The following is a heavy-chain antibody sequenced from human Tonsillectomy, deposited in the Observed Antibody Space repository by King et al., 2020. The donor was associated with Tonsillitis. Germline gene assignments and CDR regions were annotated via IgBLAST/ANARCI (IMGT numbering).Heavy chain of an antibody. Sequence: VQLVESGGGLVKPGGSLRLSCAASGFTFSSYTMNWVRQAPGKGLEWVSSISSSSSYIYYADSVKGRFTISRDNAKNSLYLQMNSLRAEDTAGYYCARMRREIGVWGSLWFDPWGRGTLVTVSS. V-gene: IGHV3-21*01. D-gene: IGHD3-16*01. CDR2: ISSSSSYI. J-gene: IGHJ5*02. CDR3: ARMRREIGVWGSLWFDP. CDR1: GFTFSSYT.